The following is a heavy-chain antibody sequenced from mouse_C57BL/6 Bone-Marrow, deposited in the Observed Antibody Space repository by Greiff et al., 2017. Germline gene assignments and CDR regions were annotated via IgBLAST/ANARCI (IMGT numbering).Heavy chain of an antibody. J-gene: IGHJ1*03. CDR1: GFTFSSFG. CDR3: ARHWELYDGYSYWYFDV. Sequence: EVKLVESGGDLVKPGGSLKLSCAASGFTFSSFGMSWVRQSPDKRLEWVATISSGGSYSYYPYSVTGRFTISRDNAKNTLYLQMSSLKSEDKAMYYCARHWELYDGYSYWYFDVWGTGTTVTVSS. D-gene: IGHD2-3*01. V-gene: IGHV5-6*02. CDR2: ISSGGSYS.